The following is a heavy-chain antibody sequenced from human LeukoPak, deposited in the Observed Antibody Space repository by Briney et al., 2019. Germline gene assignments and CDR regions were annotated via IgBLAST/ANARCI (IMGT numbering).Heavy chain of an antibody. CDR2: ATSDVGST. D-gene: IGHD2-8*01. Sequence: PGGSLSLTCAASGCNISDHYKSWVRQVPGKGLEWVAGATSDVGSTGYVDSVKGRFTISRDTTKNSPFLQMDSLRTEDTALYYCVRRPCCTITARGTFEDWFDPCGEGSLVCVCS. CDR1: GCNISDHY. CDR3: VRRPCCTITARGTFEDWFDP. V-gene: IGHV3-20*04. J-gene: IGHJ5*02.